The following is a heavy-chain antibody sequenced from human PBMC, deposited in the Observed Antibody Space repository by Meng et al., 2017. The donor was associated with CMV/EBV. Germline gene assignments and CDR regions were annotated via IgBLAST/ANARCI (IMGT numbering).Heavy chain of an antibody. CDR2: ISSSGSTI. D-gene: IGHD4-11*01. CDR1: GFTFSSYE. Sequence: GGSLRLSCAASGFTFSSYEMNWVRQAPGKGLEWVSYISSSGSTIYYADSVKGRFTISRDNAKNSVYLQMNSLRAEDTAVYYCARDRSGHSNYGFAPWGQGTLVTVSS. CDR3: ARDRSGHSNYGFAP. J-gene: IGHJ5*02. V-gene: IGHV3-48*03.